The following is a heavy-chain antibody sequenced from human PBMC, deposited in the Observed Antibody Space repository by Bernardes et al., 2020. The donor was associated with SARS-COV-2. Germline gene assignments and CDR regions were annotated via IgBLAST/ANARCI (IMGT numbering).Heavy chain of an antibody. Sequence: SETLSLTCTVSGGSISSSSYYWGWIRQPPGKGLEWIGSIYYSGSTYYNPSLKSRVTISVDTSKNQFSLKLSSVTAADTAVYYCARHPNYDFPHTAPVGMDVWGQGTTVTVSS. V-gene: IGHV4-39*01. CDR3: ARHPNYDFPHTAPVGMDV. D-gene: IGHD3-3*01. J-gene: IGHJ6*02. CDR1: GGSISSSSYY. CDR2: IYYSGST.